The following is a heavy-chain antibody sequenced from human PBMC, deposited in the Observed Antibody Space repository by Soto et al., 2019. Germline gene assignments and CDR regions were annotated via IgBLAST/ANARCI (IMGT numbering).Heavy chain of an antibody. CDR3: AKNKMTTGKLDAFDI. D-gene: IGHD4-17*01. J-gene: IGHJ3*02. Sequence: GGSVRLSCAASGVSFSSYAMTWVRQAPGKGLEWVSAISGSGGSTYYADSVKGRFTISRDNSKNTLYLQMNSLRAEDTAVYYCAKNKMTTGKLDAFDIWGQGTMVTVSS. CDR1: GVSFSSYA. V-gene: IGHV3-23*01. CDR2: ISGSGGST.